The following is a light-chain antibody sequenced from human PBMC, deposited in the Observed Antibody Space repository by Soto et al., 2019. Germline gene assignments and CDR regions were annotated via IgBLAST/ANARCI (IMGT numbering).Light chain of an antibody. CDR1: QSVSSSY. Sequence: GLMQSPGTLSLSPGERATLSCRASQSVSSSYLAWYQQKPGQAPSLLIYGASRRATGIPDRSSGSGSGTDFTLTISRLEPEDFAVYYCQQYDSSPITFGQGTRLEI. V-gene: IGKV3-20*01. CDR2: GAS. J-gene: IGKJ5*01. CDR3: QQYDSSPIT.